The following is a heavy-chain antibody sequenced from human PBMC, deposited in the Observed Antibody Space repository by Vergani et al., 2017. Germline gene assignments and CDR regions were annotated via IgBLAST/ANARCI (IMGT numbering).Heavy chain of an antibody. V-gene: IGHV1-18*01. D-gene: IGHD2-21*02. J-gene: IGHJ6*02. CDR3: ARDQDCGGDCPIGDYYYGMDV. Sequence: QVQLVQSGAEVKKPGSSVKVSCKASGGTFSSYAISWVRQAPGQGLEWMGWISAYNGNTNYAQKLQGRVTMTTDTSTSTAYMELRSLRSDDTAVYYCARDQDCGGDCPIGDYYYGMDVWGQGTTVTVSS. CDR1: GGTFSSYA. CDR2: ISAYNGNT.